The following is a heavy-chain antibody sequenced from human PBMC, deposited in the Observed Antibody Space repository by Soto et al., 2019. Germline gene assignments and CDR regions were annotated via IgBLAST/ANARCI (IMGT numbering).Heavy chain of an antibody. CDR2: ISGSGGST. Sequence: SVFTCSSYAMGWGRQAPGKGLQCVTAISGSGGSTYYADSVKGRFTISRDNSKNTLYLQMDSLRAEDTAVYYCAKDRGLRTLGYWGQGTLVTVS. CDR3: AKDRGLRTLGY. D-gene: IGHD3-16*01. J-gene: IGHJ4*02. V-gene: IGHV3-23*01. CDR1: VFTCSSYA.